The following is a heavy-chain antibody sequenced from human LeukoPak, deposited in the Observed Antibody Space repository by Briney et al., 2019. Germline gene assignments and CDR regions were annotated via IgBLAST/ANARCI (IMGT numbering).Heavy chain of an antibody. Sequence: LAGGSLRLSCAASGFTFSSYWMHWARQVPGKGLVWVARINEHGSITDYADSVKDRFTVSRDNAWNTLYLQMNSLRAEDTAVYYCARDVAGSGSLWGQGTLITVSS. CDR3: ARDVAGSGSL. CDR1: GFTFSSYW. CDR2: INEHGSIT. D-gene: IGHD3-10*01. J-gene: IGHJ4*02. V-gene: IGHV3-74*01.